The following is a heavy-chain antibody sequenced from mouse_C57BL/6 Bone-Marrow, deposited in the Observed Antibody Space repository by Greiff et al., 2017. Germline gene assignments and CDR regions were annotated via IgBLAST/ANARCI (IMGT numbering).Heavy chain of an antibody. J-gene: IGHJ3*01. V-gene: IGHV14-4*01. CDR3: TTERRYDYDGEFAY. CDR1: GFNIKDDY. Sequence: EVQLQQSGAELVRPGASVKLSCTASGFNIKDDYMHWVKQRPEQGLEWIGWIDPENGDTEYASKFQGKATITADTSSKTAYLQLSSLTSEDTAVYYCTTERRYDYDGEFAYWGQGTLVTVSA. D-gene: IGHD2-4*01. CDR2: IDPENGDT.